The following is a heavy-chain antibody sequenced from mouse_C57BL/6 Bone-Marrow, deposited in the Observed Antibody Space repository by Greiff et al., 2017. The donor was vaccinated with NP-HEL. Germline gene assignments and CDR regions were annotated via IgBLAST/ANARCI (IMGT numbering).Heavy chain of an antibody. Sequence: QVQLQQSGAELVKPGASVKLSCKASGYTFTSYWMHWVKQRPGQGLEWIGMIHPNSGSTNYNEKFKSKATLTVDKSSSTAYMQLSSLTSEDSAVYYCAPLITTVVRYAMDYWGQGTSVTVSS. CDR2: IHPNSGST. CDR3: APLITTVVRYAMDY. D-gene: IGHD1-1*01. J-gene: IGHJ4*01. CDR1: GYTFTSYW. V-gene: IGHV1-64*01.